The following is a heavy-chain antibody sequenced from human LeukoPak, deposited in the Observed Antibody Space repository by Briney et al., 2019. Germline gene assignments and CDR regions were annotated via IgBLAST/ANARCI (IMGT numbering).Heavy chain of an antibody. CDR3: ARDRRNYYDSSGYGWYFDL. Sequence: GGSLRLSCAASGFTFSRYWMTWVRQAPGKGLEWVATIKEDGSETYYVDSVKGRFTISRDNAKNSLYLQMNSLRVEDTAVYYCARDRRNYYDSSGYGWYFDLWGRGTLVTVSS. CDR1: GFTFSRYW. D-gene: IGHD3-22*01. V-gene: IGHV3-7*05. J-gene: IGHJ2*01. CDR2: IKEDGSET.